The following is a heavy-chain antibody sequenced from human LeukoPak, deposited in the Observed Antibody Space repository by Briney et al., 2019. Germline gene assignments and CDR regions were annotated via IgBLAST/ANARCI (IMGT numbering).Heavy chain of an antibody. Sequence: GASVKVSCKASGYTFTSYYIHWVRQAPGQGLEWMGIINPSGGSTNYAQKFQSRVTMTRDTSTSTVYMELRRLRAEDTAVYYCAREGLCGGGNCYPAFDIWGQGTMATVSS. V-gene: IGHV1-46*01. J-gene: IGHJ3*02. CDR1: GYTFTSYY. CDR2: INPSGGST. CDR3: AREGLCGGGNCYPAFDI. D-gene: IGHD2-15*01.